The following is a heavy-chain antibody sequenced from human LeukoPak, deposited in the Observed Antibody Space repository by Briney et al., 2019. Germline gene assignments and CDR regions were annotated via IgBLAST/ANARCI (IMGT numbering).Heavy chain of an antibody. CDR3: LTQLTWPGEFSQIDY. V-gene: IGHV3-15*01. CDR2: IKSSSYGETT. J-gene: IGHJ4*02. CDR1: GFTFSNAW. D-gene: IGHD3-10*01. Sequence: PGGSLRLSCAASGFTFSNAWMSWVRQAPGKGLEWVGRIKSSSYGETTDYAAPVKGRFSTSRDDSKNTVYLQMNSLKAEDTALYYCLTQLTWPGEFSQIDYWGQGTLVTVSS.